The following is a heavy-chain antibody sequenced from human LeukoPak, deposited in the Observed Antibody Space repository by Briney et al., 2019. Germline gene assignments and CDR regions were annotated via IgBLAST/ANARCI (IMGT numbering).Heavy chain of an antibody. CDR1: GFTFSIYA. CDR2: ISDEGGST. Sequence: GGSLRLSCAASGFTFSIYAMHWVRQAPGKGLEYVSAISDEGGSTYYANSVSGRFTISRDNSKNTLYLQMGSLRAEDTAVYYCARVDSSGWDDAFDYWGQGTLVTVSS. D-gene: IGHD6-19*01. J-gene: IGHJ4*02. CDR3: ARVDSSGWDDAFDY. V-gene: IGHV3-64*01.